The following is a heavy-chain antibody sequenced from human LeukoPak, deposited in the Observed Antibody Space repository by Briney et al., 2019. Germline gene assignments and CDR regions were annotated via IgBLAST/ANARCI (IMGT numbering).Heavy chain of an antibody. J-gene: IGHJ4*02. Sequence: ASVKVSCKASGYTFTGYYTHWVRQAPGQGLEWMGWINPNTGGTDSAQKFQGRVTMTRDTSISTAYMELSRLRSDDTAMYYCARASSWGFGGKDFDYWGQGTLVTVS. CDR3: ARASSWGFGGKDFDY. D-gene: IGHD2-15*01. V-gene: IGHV1-2*02. CDR2: INPNTGGT. CDR1: GYTFTGYY.